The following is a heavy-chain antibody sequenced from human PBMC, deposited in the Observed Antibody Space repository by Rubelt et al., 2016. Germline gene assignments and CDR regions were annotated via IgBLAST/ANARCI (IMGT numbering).Heavy chain of an antibody. J-gene: IGHJ3*02. D-gene: IGHD3-16*02. Sequence: GQLQQWGAGLLKPSETLSLTCAVYGGSFSAYYWSWIRQPPGKGLEWIGEINHSGSTSYNPSLKSRVTISVDTSKNQFSLRLTSVTAADTAVYYCASPLESRSYLGDTFDIWGQGTMVTVSS. CDR3: ASPLESRSYLGDTFDI. CDR2: INHSGST. CDR1: GGSFSAYY. V-gene: IGHV4-34*02.